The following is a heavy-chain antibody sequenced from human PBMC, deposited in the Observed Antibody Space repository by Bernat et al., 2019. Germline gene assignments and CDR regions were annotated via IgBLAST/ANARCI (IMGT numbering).Heavy chain of an antibody. V-gene: IGHV4-4*07. CDR3: ARLYSQNGSEYYFDY. CDR1: GDSINYYY. Sequence: QVQLQESGPGLLKPSETLSLTCTVSGDSINYYYWSWIRQPAGKGLEWIGRIYASGSTNYNPSLKSRVTMSIDTANNQFSLNIWSVTAADTAVYYCARLYSQNGSEYYFDYWGQGILVTVSP. D-gene: IGHD6-13*01. CDR2: IYASGST. J-gene: IGHJ4*02.